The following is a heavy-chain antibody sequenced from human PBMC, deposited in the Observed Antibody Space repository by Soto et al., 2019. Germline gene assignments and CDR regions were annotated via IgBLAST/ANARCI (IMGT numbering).Heavy chain of an antibody. V-gene: IGHV1-69*01. CDR3: ASGMRGAGYYYYGMDV. D-gene: IGHD1-1*01. Sequence: QVQLVQSGAEVKKPGSSVKVSCKASGGTFSSYAISWVRQAPGHGLEWMGGIIPIFGTANYAQKFQGRVTITADESTSTAYMELSSLRSEDTAVYYCASGMRGAGYYYYGMDVWGQGTTVTVSS. CDR1: GGTFSSYA. CDR2: IIPIFGTA. J-gene: IGHJ6*02.